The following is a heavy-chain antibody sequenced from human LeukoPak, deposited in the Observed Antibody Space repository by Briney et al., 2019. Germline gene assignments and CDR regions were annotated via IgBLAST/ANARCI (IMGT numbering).Heavy chain of an antibody. CDR2: TYYRSKWIN. J-gene: IGHJ4*02. Sequence: SQTLSHTCAIPGDSVSSKSAAWNWTRHSPSSGLECQGRTYYRSKWINDYAVSVKSRITIKPDSSKNQFSLQLNSVTPEDTAVYYCARTRSIFDSWGQGTLVTVSS. CDR3: ARTRSIFDS. V-gene: IGHV6-1*01. CDR1: GDSVSSKSAA.